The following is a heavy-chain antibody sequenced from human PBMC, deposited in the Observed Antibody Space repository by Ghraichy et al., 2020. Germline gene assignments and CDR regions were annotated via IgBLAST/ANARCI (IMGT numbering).Heavy chain of an antibody. V-gene: IGHV1-3*01. J-gene: IGHJ4*02. D-gene: IGHD3-22*01. Sequence: ASVKVFCKASGYTFTSYAMHWVRQAPGQRLEWMGWINAGNGNTKYSQKFQGRVTITRDTSASTAYMELSSLRSEDTAVYYCARGPGYYDSSGYYHHPFFDYWGQGTLVTVSS. CDR2: INAGNGNT. CDR1: GYTFTSYA. CDR3: ARGPGYYDSSGYYHHPFFDY.